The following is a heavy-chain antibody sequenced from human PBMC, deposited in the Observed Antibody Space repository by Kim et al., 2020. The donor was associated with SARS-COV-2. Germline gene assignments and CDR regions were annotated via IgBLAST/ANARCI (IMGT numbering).Heavy chain of an antibody. J-gene: IGHJ4*02. D-gene: IGHD3-9*01. CDR1: GFTFSSYS. CDR2: ISSSSSTI. Sequence: GGSLRLSCAASGFTFSSYSMNWVRQAPGKGLEWVSYISSSSSTIYYADSVKGRFTISRDNAKNSLYLQMNSLRDEDTAVYYCARVPLIFSGYYLFYYFDYWGQGTLVTVSS. CDR3: ARVPLIFSGYYLFYYFDY. V-gene: IGHV3-48*02.